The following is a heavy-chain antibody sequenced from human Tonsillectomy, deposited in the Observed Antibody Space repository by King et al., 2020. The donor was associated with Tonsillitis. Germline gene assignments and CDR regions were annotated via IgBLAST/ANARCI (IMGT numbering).Heavy chain of an antibody. Sequence: VQLVESGGGLVQPGGSLRLSCAASGFTFSSYWMSWVRQAPGKGLEWVANIKQDGSEKYYVDSVKGRFTISRDNAKNSLYLQMNSLRAEDTAVYYCARDGIVATPYYGIDVWGQGTPVTVSS. D-gene: IGHD3-22*01. CDR1: GFTFSSYW. J-gene: IGHJ6*02. CDR3: ARDGIVATPYYGIDV. V-gene: IGHV3-7*01. CDR2: IKQDGSEK.